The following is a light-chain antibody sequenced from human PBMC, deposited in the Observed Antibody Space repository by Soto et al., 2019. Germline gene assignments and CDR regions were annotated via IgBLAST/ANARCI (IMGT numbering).Light chain of an antibody. Sequence: EIVLTQSPGTLSLSPGERATLSCRASQSVSYYLAWYQQKPGQAPRLLVYDVSDRATGIPARFSGSGSGTDFTLTISSLETEDFAVYYCQQRSNWPPLSFGGGTKVDIK. CDR3: QQRSNWPPLS. CDR1: QSVSYY. CDR2: DVS. V-gene: IGKV3-11*01. J-gene: IGKJ4*01.